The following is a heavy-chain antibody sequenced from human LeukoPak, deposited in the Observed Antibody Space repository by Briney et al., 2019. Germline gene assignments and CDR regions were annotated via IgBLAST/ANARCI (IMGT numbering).Heavy chain of an antibody. CDR1: GDSISSYY. CDR3: ARECGSYRSFDY. V-gene: IGHV4-4*07. Sequence: SETLSLTCTVSGDSISSYYWSWIRQPAGKGLEWIGRMYSSGTTHYSPSFKSRITMSVDTSKNQFSLRLSSVTAADTAVYYCARECGSYRSFDYWGQGTLVTVSS. CDR2: MYSSGTT. J-gene: IGHJ4*02. D-gene: IGHD1-26*01.